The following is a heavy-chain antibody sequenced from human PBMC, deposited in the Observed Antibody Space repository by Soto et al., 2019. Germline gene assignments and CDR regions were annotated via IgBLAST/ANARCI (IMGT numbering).Heavy chain of an antibody. CDR3: ARVDIVATTQYYYYGMDV. CDR1: GGSISSYY. J-gene: IGHJ6*02. CDR2: IYYSGST. Sequence: SETLSLTCTVSGGSISSYYWSWIRQPPGKGLEWIGYIYYSGSTNYNPSLKSRVTISVDTSKNQFSLKLSSVTAADTAVYYCARVDIVATTQYYYYGMDVWGQGTTVTVSS. V-gene: IGHV4-59*01. D-gene: IGHD5-12*01.